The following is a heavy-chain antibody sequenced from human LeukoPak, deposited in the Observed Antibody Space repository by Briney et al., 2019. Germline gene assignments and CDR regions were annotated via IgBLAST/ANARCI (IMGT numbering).Heavy chain of an antibody. CDR1: GFTFSSYE. V-gene: IGHV3-15*01. CDR2: IKSKTDGGTT. D-gene: IGHD3-22*01. CDR3: TDYDSSGYYYPD. Sequence: GGSLRLSCAASGFTFSSYEMNWVRQAPGKGLEWVGRIKSKTDGGTTDYAAPVKGRFTISRDDSKNTLYLQMNSLKTEDTAVYYCTDYDSSGYYYPDWGQGTLVTVSS. J-gene: IGHJ4*02.